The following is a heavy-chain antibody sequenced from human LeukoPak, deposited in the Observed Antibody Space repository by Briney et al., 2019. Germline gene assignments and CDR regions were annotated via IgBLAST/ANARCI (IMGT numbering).Heavy chain of an antibody. CDR3: ARDQPGFLEWLSPDY. CDR1: GFTFSSYD. D-gene: IGHD3-3*01. V-gene: IGHV3-13*01. CDR2: IGTVGDT. J-gene: IGHJ4*02. Sequence: PGGSLRLSCAASGFTFSSYDMHWVRQATGKGLEWVSAIGTVGDTYYPGSAKGRFTISRENAKNSLYLQMNSLRAGDTAVYYCARDQPGFLEWLSPDYWGQGTLVTVSS.